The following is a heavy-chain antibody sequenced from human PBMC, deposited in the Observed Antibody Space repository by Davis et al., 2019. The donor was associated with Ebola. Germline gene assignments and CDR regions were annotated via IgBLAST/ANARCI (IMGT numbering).Heavy chain of an antibody. CDR2: IFTSGNT. CDR1: GASINSSFFP. J-gene: IGHJ4*02. Sequence: SETLSPTCNVSGASINSSFFPCSRVRQPAGKGLEWMGSIFTSGNTKHNPSLESRVTISLDTSKNQFSLRLNSVTAADTATYFCTRDRHDSRAYGFWGQGTLVTVSS. D-gene: IGHD3-16*01. CDR3: TRDRHDSRAYGF. V-gene: IGHV4-61*02.